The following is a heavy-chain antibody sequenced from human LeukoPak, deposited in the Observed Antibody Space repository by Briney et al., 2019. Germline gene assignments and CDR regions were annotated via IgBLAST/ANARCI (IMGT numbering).Heavy chain of an antibody. D-gene: IGHD3-22*01. CDR1: GFTFNSYW. Sequence: GGSLRLSCAASGFTFNSYWMNWVRQAPGKGLEWVSSISSSSSYIYHADSVKGRFTISRDNAKNSLYLQMNSLRAEDTAVYYCAREKGYYYDSSGPFDYWGQGTLVTVSS. CDR3: AREKGYYYDSSGPFDY. CDR2: ISSSSSYI. J-gene: IGHJ4*02. V-gene: IGHV3-21*01.